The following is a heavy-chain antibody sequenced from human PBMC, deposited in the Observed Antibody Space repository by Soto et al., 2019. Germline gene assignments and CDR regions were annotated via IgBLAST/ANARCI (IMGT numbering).Heavy chain of an antibody. Sequence: GGSLRLSCAASGFTFSSYAMSWVRQAPGKGLEWVSAISGSGGSTYYADFVKGRFTISRDNSKNTLDLQMNSLRAEDTAVYYCAKDLYYYDSSGYPLPHNWFDPWGKGTLVTVSS. CDR2: ISGSGGST. CDR3: AKDLYYYDSSGYPLPHNWFDP. J-gene: IGHJ5*02. V-gene: IGHV3-23*01. CDR1: GFTFSSYA. D-gene: IGHD3-22*01.